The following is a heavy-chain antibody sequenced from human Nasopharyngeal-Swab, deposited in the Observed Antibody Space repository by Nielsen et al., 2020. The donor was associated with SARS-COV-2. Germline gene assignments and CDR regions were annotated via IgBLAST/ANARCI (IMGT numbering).Heavy chain of an antibody. CDR1: GFTFSSYA. D-gene: IGHD5-24*01. CDR2: ISGSGGST. V-gene: IGHV3-23*01. Sequence: GGSLRLSCAASGFTFSSYAMSWVRQAPGKGLEWVSAISGSGGSTYYADSVKGRFTISRDNPKNTLYLQMNSLRAEDTAVYYCAKSKGMADAFDIWGQGTMVTVSS. J-gene: IGHJ3*02. CDR3: AKSKGMADAFDI.